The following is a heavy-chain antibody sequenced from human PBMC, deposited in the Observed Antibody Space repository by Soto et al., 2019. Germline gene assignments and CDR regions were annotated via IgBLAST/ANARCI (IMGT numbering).Heavy chain of an antibody. J-gene: IGHJ4*02. Sequence: PWWSLRISCASSVFNFRKAYMNWVRQAPGKGLDWVGQIDSKIDADKTDFAAPVKGRFTLSRDDSKNTVYLQMNGLEIEDTAMYYCVTRFTAVAPARFDYWGQGTLVTVYS. CDR2: IDSKIDADKT. CDR1: VFNFRKAY. D-gene: IGHD2-21*02. V-gene: IGHV3-15*04. CDR3: VTRFTAVAPARFDY.